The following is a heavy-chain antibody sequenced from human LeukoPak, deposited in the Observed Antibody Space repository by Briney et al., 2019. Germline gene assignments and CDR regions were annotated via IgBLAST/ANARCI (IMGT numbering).Heavy chain of an antibody. CDR3: ARDRGRYYDSRGFYWGYYFDS. J-gene: IGHJ4*02. CDR1: GFTFSSYW. V-gene: IGHV3-74*01. CDR2: INSDGSST. D-gene: IGHD3-22*01. Sequence: GGSLRLSCAASGFTFSSYWMHWVRQAPGKGLVWVSRINSDGSSTSYADSVKGRFTISRDNSKDTLYLQMSSVRVDDTAVYYCARDRGRYYDSRGFYWGYYFDSWGQGILVTVST.